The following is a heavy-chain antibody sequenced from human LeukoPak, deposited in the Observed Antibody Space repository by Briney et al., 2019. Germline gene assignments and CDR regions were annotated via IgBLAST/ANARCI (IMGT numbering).Heavy chain of an antibody. CDR1: GFTFSSYA. V-gene: IGHV3-23*01. D-gene: IGHD4-17*01. J-gene: IGHJ6*03. Sequence: GGSLRLSCAASGFTFSSYAMHWVRQAPGKGQEWVSAISGSGGSTYYADSVKGRFTISRDNSKNTLYLQMNSLRAEDTAVYYCARYDYGDYNVYYYYYMDVWGKGTTVTVSS. CDR3: ARYDYGDYNVYYYYYMDV. CDR2: ISGSGGST.